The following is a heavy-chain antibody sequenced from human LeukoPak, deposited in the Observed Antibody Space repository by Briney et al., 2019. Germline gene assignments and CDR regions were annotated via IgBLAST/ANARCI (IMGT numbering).Heavy chain of an antibody. CDR2: ISGSGGST. Sequence: GGSLRLSCAASGFTFSSYAMSWVRQAPGKGLEWVSAISGSGGSTYHADSVKGRFTISRDNSKNTLYLQMNSLRAEDTAVYYCAKGSGPLQYYFDYWGQGTLVTVSS. CDR1: GFTFSSYA. J-gene: IGHJ4*02. CDR3: AKGSGPLQYYFDY. D-gene: IGHD2-15*01. V-gene: IGHV3-23*01.